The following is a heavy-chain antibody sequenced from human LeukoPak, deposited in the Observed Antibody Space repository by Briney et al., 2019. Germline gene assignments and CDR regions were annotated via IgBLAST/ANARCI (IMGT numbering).Heavy chain of an antibody. D-gene: IGHD6-19*01. J-gene: IGHJ6*03. CDR2: ISGSGTST. CDR3: AKVGVAVAGTGYYYCYMDL. V-gene: IGHV3-23*01. Sequence: GGSLRLSCAASGFTFSSYAMSWVRQAPGKGLEWGSAISGSGTSTYYADSVKGRFTISRDNSKNTLYLQMNSLRAEDTAVYYCAKVGVAVAGTGYYYCYMDLWGKGTTVTVSS. CDR1: GFTFSSYA.